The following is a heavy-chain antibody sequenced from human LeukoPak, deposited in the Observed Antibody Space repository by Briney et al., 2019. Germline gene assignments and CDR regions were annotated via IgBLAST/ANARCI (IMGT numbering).Heavy chain of an antibody. D-gene: IGHD2-2*02. CDR3: ARNIPHCSSTSCYTLLDY. Sequence: KPSETLSLTCTVSGGSISSYYWGWIRQPPGKGLEWIGSVYHSGSTYYNPSLKSRVTISVDTSKNQFSLKLSSVTAADTAVYYCARNIPHCSSTSCYTLLDYWGQGTLVTVSS. CDR1: GGSISSYY. J-gene: IGHJ4*02. V-gene: IGHV4-38-2*02. CDR2: VYHSGST.